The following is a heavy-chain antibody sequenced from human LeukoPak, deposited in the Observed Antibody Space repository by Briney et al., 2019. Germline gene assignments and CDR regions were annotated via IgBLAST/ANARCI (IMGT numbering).Heavy chain of an antibody. CDR2: IIDSGDIT. Sequence: GGSLRLSCEASGFTFSSYATSWVRQAPGKGLEWVSGIIDSGDITYYANSVKGRFTISRDNSKNSLYLQMNSLRAEDTAVYYCAKLGGQEVYNYYVGVWGKGTTVAVSS. D-gene: IGHD3-16*01. CDR1: GFTFSSYA. J-gene: IGHJ6*03. V-gene: IGHV3-23*01. CDR3: AKLGGQEVYNYYVGV.